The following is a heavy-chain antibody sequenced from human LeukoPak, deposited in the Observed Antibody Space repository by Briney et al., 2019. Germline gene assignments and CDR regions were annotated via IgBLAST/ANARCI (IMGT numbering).Heavy chain of an antibody. J-gene: IGHJ6*02. CDR3: ARDLTMVRGVYIYYYYGMDV. V-gene: IGHV3-48*03. D-gene: IGHD3-10*01. CDR2: ISSGGSSI. Sequence: QPGGSLRLSCAASGFTFSTFEMNWVRQAPGKGLEWVSYISSGGSSIYYADSVKGRFTISRDNAENSLYLQMNSLRAEDTAVYYCARDLTMVRGVYIYYYYGMDVWGQGTTVTVSS. CDR1: GFTFSTFE.